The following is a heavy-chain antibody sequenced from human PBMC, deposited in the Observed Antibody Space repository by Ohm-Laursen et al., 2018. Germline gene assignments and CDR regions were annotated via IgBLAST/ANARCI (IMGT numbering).Heavy chain of an antibody. CDR2: ISSSGSTI. V-gene: IGHV3-48*03. CDR3: ARAGRYCSSTSCNDY. D-gene: IGHD2-2*01. J-gene: IGHJ4*02. CDR1: GFTFSSYE. Sequence: SLRLSCTASGFTFSSYEMNWVRQAPGKGLEWVSYISSSGSTIYYADSVKGRFTISRDNSKNTLYLQMNSLRAEDTAVYYCARAGRYCSSTSCNDYWGQGTLVTVSS.